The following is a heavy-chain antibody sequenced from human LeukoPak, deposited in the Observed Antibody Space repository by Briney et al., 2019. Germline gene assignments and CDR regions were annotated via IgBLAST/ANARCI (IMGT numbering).Heavy chain of an antibody. CDR2: IHTSGIT. V-gene: IGHV4-4*07. Sequence: SETLSLTCTVSGASTSTYHWSWIRQPAGKGLEWIGRIHTSGITNYNPSLESRVTMSGDTPKNQFSLKLRSVTAADTAVHYCARYASGYYYIDYWGQGTLVTVSS. D-gene: IGHD3-10*01. CDR3: ARYASGYYYIDY. J-gene: IGHJ4*02. CDR1: GASTSTYH.